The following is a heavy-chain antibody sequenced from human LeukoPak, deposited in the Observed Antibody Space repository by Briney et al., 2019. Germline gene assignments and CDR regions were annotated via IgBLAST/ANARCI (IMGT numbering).Heavy chain of an antibody. D-gene: IGHD3-10*01. CDR3: AKESGSGSVNCMDV. V-gene: IGHV3-23*01. CDR1: GFTFSNYA. CDR2: ISGSGGSK. Sequence: GGSLSLSCAAYGFTFSNYAMRWLSHAYGQGLVWVSTISGSGGSKNCAASVKGRFTICRDKSKNTLYLQMNSLRAKDTAVYYCAKESGSGSVNCMDVWGQGTTVTVSS. J-gene: IGHJ6*02.